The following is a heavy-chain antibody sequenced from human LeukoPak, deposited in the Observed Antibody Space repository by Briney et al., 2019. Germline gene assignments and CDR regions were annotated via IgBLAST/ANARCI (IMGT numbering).Heavy chain of an antibody. CDR2: IRSKAYGGTT. Sequence: GSLRLSCTASGFTFGDYAMSWFRQAPGKGLEWVGFIRSKAYGGTTEYAASVKGRFTISRDDSKSIAYLQMNSLKTEDTAVYYCTRVRGDCGGDCYDYWGQGTLVTVSS. V-gene: IGHV3-49*03. CDR3: TRVRGDCGGDCYDY. D-gene: IGHD2-21*01. J-gene: IGHJ4*02. CDR1: GFTFGDYA.